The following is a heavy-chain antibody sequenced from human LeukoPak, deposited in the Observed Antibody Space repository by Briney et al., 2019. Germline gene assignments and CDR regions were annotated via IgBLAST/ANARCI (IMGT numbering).Heavy chain of an antibody. CDR1: GFTFSSYA. J-gene: IGHJ5*02. CDR3: AKFQLQVFGVGGDWFDP. CDR2: ISGSGGST. Sequence: GGSLRLSCAASGFTFSSYAMSWVRQAPGKGLEWVSAISGSGGSTYYADSVKGRFTISRDNSKNTLYLQMNSLRAEDTAVYYCAKFQLQVFGVGGDWFDPWGQGTLVTVSS. V-gene: IGHV3-23*01. D-gene: IGHD3-3*01.